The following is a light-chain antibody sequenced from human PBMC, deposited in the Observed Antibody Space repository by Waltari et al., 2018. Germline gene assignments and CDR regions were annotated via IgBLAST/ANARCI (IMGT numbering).Light chain of an antibody. Sequence: SSELTQDPAVSVALGQTVRFTCQGDSLRTSYASWYQLKPGQAPVLVIYGKDKRPSVIPDRISGYSSGTTSSLSITGAQAEEEADYYWSARNGRANQVVFAGGTKVTVL. CDR3: SARNGRANQVV. V-gene: IGLV3-19*01. J-gene: IGLJ3*02. CDR1: SLRTSY. CDR2: GKD.